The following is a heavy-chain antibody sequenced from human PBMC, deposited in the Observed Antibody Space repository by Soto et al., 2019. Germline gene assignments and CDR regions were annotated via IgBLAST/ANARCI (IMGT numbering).Heavy chain of an antibody. D-gene: IGHD3-3*01. CDR1: GYTFTGYY. Sequence: ASVKVSCKASGYTFTGYYMHWVRQAPGQGLEWMGWINPNSGGTNYAQKFQGRVTMTRDTSISTAYMELSRLRSDDTAVYYCARGRSITIEDYYYYYGMDVWGQGTTVTVSS. V-gene: IGHV1-2*02. CDR2: INPNSGGT. J-gene: IGHJ6*02. CDR3: ARGRSITIEDYYYYYGMDV.